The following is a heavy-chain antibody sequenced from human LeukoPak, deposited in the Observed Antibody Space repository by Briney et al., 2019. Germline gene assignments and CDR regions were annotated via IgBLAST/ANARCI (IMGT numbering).Heavy chain of an antibody. V-gene: IGHV3-21*01. Sequence: GSLRLPWSASGFTFRSYAIDWVRPAPGEGLEGVSSISYSGPHMFYADSVRGRFTISRNNAENSLFLQMNSLRAEDTAVYFCASNDYRDEGIDSWGQGTLVTVSS. CDR1: GFTFRSYA. CDR2: ISYSGPHM. CDR3: ASNDYRDEGIDS. J-gene: IGHJ4*02. D-gene: IGHD4-17*01.